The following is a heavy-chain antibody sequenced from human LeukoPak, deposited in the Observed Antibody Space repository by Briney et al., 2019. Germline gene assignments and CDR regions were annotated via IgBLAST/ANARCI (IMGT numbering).Heavy chain of an antibody. CDR3: ASDFYPTAGSFSDIDY. CDR1: GGSISSSTYY. J-gene: IGHJ4*02. D-gene: IGHD3-3*02. Sequence: SESLSLTCTVSGGSISSSTYYWGWIRQPPGKGLEWIGDIYYNGSTYYNPSLKSRVSISVGTSKNQFSLKLSSVTAADTAVYYCASDFYPTAGSFSDIDYWGQGTLVTVSS. V-gene: IGHV4-39*07. CDR2: IYYNGST.